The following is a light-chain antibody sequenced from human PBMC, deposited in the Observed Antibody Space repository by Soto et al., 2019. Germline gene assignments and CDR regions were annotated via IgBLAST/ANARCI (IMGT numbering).Light chain of an antibody. Sequence: QSALTQPASVSGSPGQSITISCTGTSSDVGGYNYVSWYQQHPGKAPKLMIYEVSNRPSGVSNRFSGSKSGNTASLTISGLQAEDEADYYCSSSTGSSTLVFGTGTKLTVL. J-gene: IGLJ1*01. V-gene: IGLV2-14*01. CDR3: SSSTGSSTLV. CDR2: EVS. CDR1: SSDVGGYNY.